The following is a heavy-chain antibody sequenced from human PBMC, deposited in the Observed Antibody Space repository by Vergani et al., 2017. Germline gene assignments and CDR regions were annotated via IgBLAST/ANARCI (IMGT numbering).Heavy chain of an antibody. D-gene: IGHD1-26*01. CDR2: IKSKTDGGTT. CDR1: GFTFSSYA. J-gene: IGHJ4*02. CDR3: TTAPYSGTYSHDDY. V-gene: IGHV3-15*02. Sequence: EVQLLESGGTLVQPGGSLRLSCAASGFTFSSYAMSWVRQAPGKGLEWVGRIKSKTDGGTTDYAAPVKGRFTISRDDSKNTLYLQMNSLKTEDTAVYYCTTAPYSGTYSHDDYWGQGTLVTVSS.